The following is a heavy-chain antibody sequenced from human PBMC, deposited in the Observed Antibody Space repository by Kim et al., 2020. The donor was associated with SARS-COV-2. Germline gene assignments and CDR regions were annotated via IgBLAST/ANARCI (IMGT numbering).Heavy chain of an antibody. CDR2: ISSSSSTI. D-gene: IGHD3-9*01. V-gene: IGHV3-48*02. J-gene: IGHJ6*02. Sequence: GGSLRLSCAASGFTFSSYSMNWVRQAPGKGLEWVSYISSSSSTIYYADSVKGRFTISRDNAKNSLYLQMNSLRDEDTAVYYCARYKTYYDILTGIAPIYYGRDVWGQGPTVTVSS. CDR3: ARYKTYYDILTGIAPIYYGRDV. CDR1: GFTFSSYS.